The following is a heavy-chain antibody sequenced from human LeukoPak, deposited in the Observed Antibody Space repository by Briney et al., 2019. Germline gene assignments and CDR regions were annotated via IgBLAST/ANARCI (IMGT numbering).Heavy chain of an antibody. CDR2: IYDSGNE. D-gene: IGHD2/OR15-2a*01. CDR3: ARQISDYYYYYMDV. V-gene: IGHV4-39*01. Sequence: SETLSLTCTVSGGSISTSAFYWGWIRQPPGKGLEWIGSIYDSGNEFYNPSLKSRVTISADTSKNQFSLKLNSVTAADTAMNYCARQISDYYYYYMDVWGEGITVTVSS. CDR1: GGSISTSAFY. J-gene: IGHJ6*03.